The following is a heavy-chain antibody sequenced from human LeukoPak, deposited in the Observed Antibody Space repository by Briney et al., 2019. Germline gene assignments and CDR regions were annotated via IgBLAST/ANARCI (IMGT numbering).Heavy chain of an antibody. V-gene: IGHV4-59*01. CDR3: AGLQLWKRYFDY. Sequence: PSETLSLTCTVSGGSISSYYWRWIRQPPRRGLVGIGYIYYSGSTNYNPSLKSRVTISVDTSKNQFSLKLSSVTAADTAVYYCAGLQLWKRYFDYWGQGSLVTVSS. D-gene: IGHD5-18*01. J-gene: IGHJ4*02. CDR2: IYYSGST. CDR1: GGSISSYY.